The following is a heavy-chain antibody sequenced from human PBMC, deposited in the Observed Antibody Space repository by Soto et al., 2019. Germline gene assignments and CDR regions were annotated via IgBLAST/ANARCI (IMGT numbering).Heavy chain of an antibody. J-gene: IGHJ4*02. CDR3: AGRRDYGDYPFDY. CDR1: GGSISSGGYS. V-gene: IGHV4-30-2*01. Sequence: SETLSLTCAVSGGSISSGGYSWSWIRQPPGKGLEWIGYIYHSGSTYYNPSLRSRVTISVDRSKNQFSLKLSSVTAADTAVYYCAGRRDYGDYPFDYWGQGTLVTVSS. D-gene: IGHD4-17*01. CDR2: IYHSGST.